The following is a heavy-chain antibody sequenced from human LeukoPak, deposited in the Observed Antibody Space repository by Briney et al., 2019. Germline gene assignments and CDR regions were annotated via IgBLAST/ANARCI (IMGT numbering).Heavy chain of an antibody. CDR3: ARGSDIVVVVAASPPDY. J-gene: IGHJ4*02. D-gene: IGHD2-15*01. CDR2: INPNSGGT. CDR1: GYTFTGYY. V-gene: IGHV1-2*04. Sequence: ASVKVSCKASGYTFTGYYMHWVRQAPGQGLEWMGWINPNSGGTNYAQKFRGWVTMTRDTSISTAYMELSRLRSDDTAVYYCARGSDIVVVVAASPPDYWGQGTLVTVSS.